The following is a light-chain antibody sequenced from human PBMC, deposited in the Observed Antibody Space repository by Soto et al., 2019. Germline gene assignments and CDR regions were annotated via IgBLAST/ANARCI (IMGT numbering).Light chain of an antibody. CDR3: HYYGASLYT. CDR1: QSVYSSY. Sequence: EIVLTQSPGTLSLSPGERATLSCRASQSVYSSYLAWYHHKPGQAPRLLIYSASSRATGIPDRFSGSGSGTDFTLTTSRLEPEGFAVYYCHYYGASLYTFGQGTKLEIK. CDR2: SAS. V-gene: IGKV3-20*01. J-gene: IGKJ2*01.